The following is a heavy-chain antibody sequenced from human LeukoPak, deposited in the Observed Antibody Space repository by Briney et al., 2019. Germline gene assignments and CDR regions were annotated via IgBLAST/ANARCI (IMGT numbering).Heavy chain of an antibody. D-gene: IGHD1/OR15-1a*01. J-gene: IGHJ5*01. CDR1: GGSISTYH. V-gene: IGHV4-59*08. CDR3: VRHIGGTTADS. CDR2: ISYSGST. Sequence: SETLSLTCAVSGGSISTYHWSWIRQPPGKGLEWIGYISYSGSTNYNPSLKSRVTISVDTSKNQFSLKLSSVTAADTAVYYCVRHIGGTTADSWGQGTLVTVSS.